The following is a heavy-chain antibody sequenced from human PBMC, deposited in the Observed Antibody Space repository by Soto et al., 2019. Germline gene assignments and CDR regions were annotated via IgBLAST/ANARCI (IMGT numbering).Heavy chain of an antibody. CDR3: ARLTLAQDSSGYHIFDYWGLGTLVTVSSGKTIIFGDPALTCAVYGGRDTVVRGVMNWFDP. CDR2: IDPTDSYT. J-gene: IGHJ5*02. V-gene: IGHV5-10-1*01. D-gene: IGHD3-22*01. Sequence: GESLKISCQASGYSFTTYWISWVRQMPGKGLECMGRIDPTDSYTDYGPSFEGHVTMSVDRSINTAFLEWSSLKASDSAMYYCARLTLAQDSSGYHIFDYWGLGTLVTVSSGKTIIFGDPALTCAVYGGRDTVVRGVMNWFDPWGQGTRVTVSS. CDR1: GYSFTTYW.